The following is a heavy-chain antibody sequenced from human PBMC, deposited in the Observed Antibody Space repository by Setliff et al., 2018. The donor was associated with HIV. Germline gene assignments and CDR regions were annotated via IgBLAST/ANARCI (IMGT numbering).Heavy chain of an antibody. Sequence: SETLSLTCTVSGGSISSNNYYWGWIRQPPGKGLEWIGSIYYSGNTYYNPSLKSRVTISGDTSKKQFSLKLRAVTAADTAVYYCARHDGGGWYVRVLATSFDYWGQGTLVTVSS. D-gene: IGHD6-19*01. CDR2: IYYSGNT. CDR3: ARHDGGGWYVRVLATSFDY. V-gene: IGHV4-39*01. J-gene: IGHJ4*02. CDR1: GGSISSNNYY.